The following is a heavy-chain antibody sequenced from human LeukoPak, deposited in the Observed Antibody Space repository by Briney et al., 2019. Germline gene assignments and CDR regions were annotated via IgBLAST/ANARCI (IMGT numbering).Heavy chain of an antibody. Sequence: PSETLSLTCTVSGGSISSCYWSWIRQPAGKGLEWIGRIYISGSTNYNPSLKSRVTMSIDTSKNQFSLKLTSVTAADTAVYYCARKGGDDAFDFWGQGTMVTVSS. J-gene: IGHJ3*01. CDR1: GGSISSCY. D-gene: IGHD7-27*01. CDR2: IYISGST. CDR3: ARKGGDDAFDF. V-gene: IGHV4-4*07.